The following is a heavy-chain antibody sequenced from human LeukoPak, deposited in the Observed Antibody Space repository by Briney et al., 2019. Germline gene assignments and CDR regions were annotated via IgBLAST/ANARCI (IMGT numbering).Heavy chain of an antibody. CDR2: IYYSGST. Sequence: KPSETLSLTCTVSGGSIRSSSYYWGWIRQPPGKGLEWIGSIYYSGSTYYNPSLRSRVTISVDTSKNQFSLKLSSVTAADTAVYYCARHYDSRLFDYWGQGTLVTVSS. J-gene: IGHJ4*02. CDR1: GGSIRSSSYY. CDR3: ARHYDSRLFDY. V-gene: IGHV4-39*01. D-gene: IGHD3-22*01.